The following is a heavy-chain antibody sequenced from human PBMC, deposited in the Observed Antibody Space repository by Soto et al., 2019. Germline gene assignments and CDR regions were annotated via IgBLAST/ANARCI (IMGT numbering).Heavy chain of an antibody. CDR1: GFTFSSYV. CDR3: ARDSDITIFGVVIIEPYFDY. J-gene: IGHJ4*02. D-gene: IGHD3-3*01. Sequence: SLRLSFAASGFTFSSYVMHWVRQAPGKGLEWVAVIWYDGSNKYYADSVKGRFTISRDNSKNTLYLQMNSLRAEDTAVYYCARDSDITIFGVVIIEPYFDYWGQGTLVTVSS. CDR2: IWYDGSNK. V-gene: IGHV3-33*01.